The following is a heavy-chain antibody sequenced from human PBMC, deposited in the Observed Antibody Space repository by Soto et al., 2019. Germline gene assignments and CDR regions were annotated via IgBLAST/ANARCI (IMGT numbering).Heavy chain of an antibody. V-gene: IGHV1-18*01. D-gene: IGHD2-2*01. CDR2: ISAYYDSI. J-gene: IGHJ5*02. CDR3: ATSEVPAAMGGWFDP. CDR1: GFSLSSDG. Sequence: QVQLVQSGAEVKKPGASVKVSCKTSGFSLSSDGINWVRRAPGQALEWLGWISAYYDSINYAQQFQGRVTLTTDTSTRTAYIELRSMRSDDTAVYYCATSEVPAAMGGWFDPWGQGTLVTVSS.